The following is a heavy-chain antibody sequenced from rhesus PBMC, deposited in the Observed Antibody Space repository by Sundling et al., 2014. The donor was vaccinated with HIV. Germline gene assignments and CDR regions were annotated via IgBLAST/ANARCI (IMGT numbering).Heavy chain of an antibody. CDR2: IYRSGGTN. CDR1: GYSISYGHY. D-gene: IGHD5-24*01. J-gene: IGHJ4*01. CDR3: ARDWRFGGYSLQFFNS. Sequence: QVQLQESGPGLVKPSETLSLTCAVSGYSISYGHYWNWIRQSQGKGLEWIGRIYRSGGTNDLNPSLKSRVGISKDTSKNQFFLKLSSVTAADTAIYYCARDWRFGGYSLQFFNSWGQGVLVTVSS. V-gene: IGHV4-160*01.